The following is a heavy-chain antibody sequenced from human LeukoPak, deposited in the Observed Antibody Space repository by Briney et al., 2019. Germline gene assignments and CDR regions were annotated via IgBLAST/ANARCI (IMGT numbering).Heavy chain of an antibody. Sequence: GGSLRLSCATSGFIFSSYGMHWVRQAPGKGLEWVAVIWYDGSNKYYADSVKGRFTNSRDNSKNTLYLQMNSLRAEDTAVYYCARDMDAAGFDYWGQGTLVTVSS. CDR3: ARDMDAAGFDY. D-gene: IGHD6-13*01. V-gene: IGHV3-33*01. CDR1: GFIFSSYG. J-gene: IGHJ4*02. CDR2: IWYDGSNK.